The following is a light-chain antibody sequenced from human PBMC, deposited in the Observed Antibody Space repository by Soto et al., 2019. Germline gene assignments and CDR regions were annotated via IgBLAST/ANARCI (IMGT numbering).Light chain of an antibody. CDR2: AAS. Sequence: DIPMTQSPSSLSASVGDRVTITCRARQSISSSLNWYQQNPGKAPKLLIYAASSLQSVVPSRFSGRGSVTDFTLTNSSLQPEDFATYYCQHSYSTPYTFGQGTKLEIK. CDR3: QHSYSTPYT. CDR1: QSISSS. V-gene: IGKV1-39*01. J-gene: IGKJ2*01.